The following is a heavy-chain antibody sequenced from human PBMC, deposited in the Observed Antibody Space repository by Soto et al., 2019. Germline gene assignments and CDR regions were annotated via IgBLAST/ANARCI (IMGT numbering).Heavy chain of an antibody. CDR1: GYTFTSYA. J-gene: IGHJ4*02. CDR3: ARGLGLYYFDY. D-gene: IGHD1-26*01. Sequence: GASVKVSCKASGYTFTSYAMHCVRQAPGQRLEWMGWINAGNGNTKYSQKFQGRVTITRDTSASTAYMELSSLRSEDTAVYYCARGLGLYYFDYWGQGALVTVSS. V-gene: IGHV1-3*01. CDR2: INAGNGNT.